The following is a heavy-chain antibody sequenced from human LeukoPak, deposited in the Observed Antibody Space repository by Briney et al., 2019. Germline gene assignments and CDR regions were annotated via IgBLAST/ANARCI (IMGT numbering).Heavy chain of an antibody. D-gene: IGHD1-14*01. V-gene: IGHV4-59*12. Sequence: SETLSLTCTVSGGSISTYYWSWIRQSAGKGLEWIGNIYYSGSTYYNPSLKSRVTISVDTSKNQFSLKLSSVTAADTAVYYCVYVSRRARGPLTVDYWGQGTLVTVSS. J-gene: IGHJ4*02. CDR1: GGSISTYY. CDR2: IYYSGST. CDR3: VYVSRRARGPLTVDY.